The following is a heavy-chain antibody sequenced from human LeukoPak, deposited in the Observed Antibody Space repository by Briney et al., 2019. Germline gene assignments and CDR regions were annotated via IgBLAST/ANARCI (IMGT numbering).Heavy chain of an antibody. D-gene: IGHD6-19*01. CDR3: AKDHPSSGWPTFEY. Sequence: GGSLRLSYAASGFGVSRYAMSWVSQVPGKGLEWVSSITNNNGKTYYADSVKGRFSISRDESENTVYLQMNSLRVEDTAIYFCAKDHPSSGWPTFEYWGQGTRVTVSP. CDR1: GFGVSRYA. V-gene: IGHV3-23*01. CDR2: ITNNNGKT. J-gene: IGHJ4*02.